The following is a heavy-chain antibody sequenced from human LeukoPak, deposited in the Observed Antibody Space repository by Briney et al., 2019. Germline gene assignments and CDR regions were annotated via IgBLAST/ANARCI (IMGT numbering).Heavy chain of an antibody. Sequence: GGSLRLSCAASGFTFSSYAMSWVRQAPGKGLEWVSAISGSGGSTYYADSVKGRFTISRDNSKNTLYLQINSLRAEDTAVYYCAKARVGATLFDYWGQGTLVTVSS. CDR2: ISGSGGST. CDR3: AKARVGATLFDY. D-gene: IGHD1-26*01. V-gene: IGHV3-23*01. J-gene: IGHJ4*02. CDR1: GFTFSSYA.